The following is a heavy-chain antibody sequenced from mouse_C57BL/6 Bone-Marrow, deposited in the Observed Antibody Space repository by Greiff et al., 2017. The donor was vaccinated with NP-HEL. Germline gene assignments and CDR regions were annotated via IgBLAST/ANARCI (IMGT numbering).Heavy chain of an antibody. Sequence: VQLQQSGAELARPGAPVKLSCKASGYTFTSYGISWVKQRTGQGLEWIGEIYPRSGNTYYNEKFKGKATLTADKSSSTAYMELRSLTSEDSAVYFCARSLIYYDYDWFAYWGQGTLVTVSA. J-gene: IGHJ3*01. CDR1: GYTFTSYG. CDR3: ARSLIYYDYDWFAY. CDR2: IYPRSGNT. D-gene: IGHD2-4*01. V-gene: IGHV1-81*01.